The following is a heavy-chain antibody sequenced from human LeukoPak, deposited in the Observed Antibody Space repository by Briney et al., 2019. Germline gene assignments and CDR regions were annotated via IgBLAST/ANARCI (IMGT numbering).Heavy chain of an antibody. Sequence: ASVKDSCKASGYTFTGYYMHWMRQAPRQGLEWMGWINPNSGGTNYAQKFQGRVTMTRDTSISTAYMELSRLRSDDTAVYYCARNDAFDIWGQGTMVTVSS. CDR2: INPNSGGT. CDR1: GYTFTGYY. CDR3: ARNDAFDI. J-gene: IGHJ3*02. V-gene: IGHV1-2*02.